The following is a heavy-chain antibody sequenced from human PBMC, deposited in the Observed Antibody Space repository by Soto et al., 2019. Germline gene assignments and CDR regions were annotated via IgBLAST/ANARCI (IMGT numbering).Heavy chain of an antibody. D-gene: IGHD3-3*01. CDR1: GGSISSYY. Sequence: SETLSLTCTVSGGSISSYYWSWIRQPPGKGLEWIGYIYYSGSTYYNPSLKSRVTISVDTSKNQFSLKLSSVTAADTAVYYCARGELRFLEWSKDYYGMDVWGQGTTVTVSS. V-gene: IGHV4-59*12. CDR2: IYYSGST. CDR3: ARGELRFLEWSKDYYGMDV. J-gene: IGHJ6*02.